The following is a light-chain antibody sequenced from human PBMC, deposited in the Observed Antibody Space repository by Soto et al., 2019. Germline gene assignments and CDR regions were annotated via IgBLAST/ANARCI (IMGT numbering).Light chain of an antibody. J-gene: IGKJ5*01. Sequence: EIVLTQSPGTLSLSPGERATLSCRASQSVSSSYLAWYQQKPGQAPRLLIYGASGRATGIPDRFSGSGSGTDFTLTISRLEPEDFAVYYCQQYGSSPPLTFCQGTRLEIK. CDR3: QQYGSSPPLT. V-gene: IGKV3-20*01. CDR2: GAS. CDR1: QSVSSSY.